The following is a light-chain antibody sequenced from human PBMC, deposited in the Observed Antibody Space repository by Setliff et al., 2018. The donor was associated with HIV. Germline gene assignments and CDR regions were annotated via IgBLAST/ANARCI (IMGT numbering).Light chain of an antibody. CDR1: SSDVGSYSY. Sequence: QSALTQPASVSGSPGQSITISCTGTSSDVGSYSYVSWYQQHPGKAPKLMIYDVTNRPSGVSNRFSGSKSGNTASLTISGLQAEDEADYYCSSYTSRTPLYVFGTGTKV. J-gene: IGLJ1*01. CDR2: DVT. V-gene: IGLV2-14*03. CDR3: SSYTSRTPLYV.